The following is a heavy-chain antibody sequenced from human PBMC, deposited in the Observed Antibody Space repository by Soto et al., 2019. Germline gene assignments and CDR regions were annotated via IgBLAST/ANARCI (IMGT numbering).Heavy chain of an antibody. CDR2: ISSSSSTI. Sequence: EVQLVESGGGLVQPGGSLRLSCAASGFTFSSYSMNWVRQAPGKGLEWVSYISSSSSTIYYADSVKCRFTISRDNAKNSLYLQMNSRRDEDTAVYHCASDLAALNGFDPWGQGALVTVSS. CDR1: GFTFSSYS. J-gene: IGHJ5*02. V-gene: IGHV3-48*02. CDR3: ASDLAALNGFDP.